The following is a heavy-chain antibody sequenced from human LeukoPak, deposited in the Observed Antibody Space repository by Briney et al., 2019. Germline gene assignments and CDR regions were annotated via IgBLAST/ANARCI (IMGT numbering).Heavy chain of an antibody. CDR3: AKVSESNYDILTGYYTPYYFDY. CDR1: GFTLSTYA. Sequence: GGSLRLSCAASGFTLSTYAMSWVRQAPGKGLEWVSAVSGISNGTYYADSVKGRFTISRDNSKNTLYLLMNSLRADDTAVYYCAKVSESNYDILTGYYTPYYFDYWGQGTLVTVSS. V-gene: IGHV3-23*01. D-gene: IGHD3-9*01. J-gene: IGHJ4*02. CDR2: VSGISNGT.